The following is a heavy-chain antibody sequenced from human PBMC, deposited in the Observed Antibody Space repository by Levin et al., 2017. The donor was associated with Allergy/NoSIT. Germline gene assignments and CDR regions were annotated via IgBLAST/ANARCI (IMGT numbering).Heavy chain of an antibody. J-gene: IGHJ4*02. CDR2: IYSGGQT. V-gene: IGHV3-53*01. Sequence: GGSLRLSCAASGFTVSGNYMSWVRQAPGKGLEWVSVIYSGGQTSYADSVKGRFTISRDESKNILYLHMNSLTVDDTAMYYCAATPGFDYWGQGTLVTVS. CDR1: GFTVSGNY. CDR3: AATPGFDY.